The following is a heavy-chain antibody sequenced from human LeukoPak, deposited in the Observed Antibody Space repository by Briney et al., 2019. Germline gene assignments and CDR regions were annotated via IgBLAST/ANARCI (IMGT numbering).Heavy chain of an antibody. CDR2: INWNGGST. Sequence: PGGSLRLSCAASGFTFDDYGMSWVRQAPGKGLEWVSGINWNGGSTGYADSVKGRFTISRDNAKNSLYLQMNSLRAEDTAVYYCASTSPYSSGWFDWYFDLWGRGTLVTVSS. J-gene: IGHJ2*01. CDR3: ASTSPYSSGWFDWYFDL. D-gene: IGHD6-19*01. CDR1: GFTFDDYG. V-gene: IGHV3-20*04.